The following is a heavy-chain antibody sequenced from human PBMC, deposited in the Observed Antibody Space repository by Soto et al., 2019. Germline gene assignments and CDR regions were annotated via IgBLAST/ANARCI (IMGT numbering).Heavy chain of an antibody. CDR2: ISSSSSYI. V-gene: IGHV3-21*01. CDR1: GFTFSSYS. D-gene: IGHD3-3*01. Sequence: GGSLRLSCAASGFTFSSYSMNWVRQAPGKGLEWVSSISSSSSYIYYADSVKGRFTISRDNAKNSLYLQMTSLRAEDTAVYYCARATVRFLEWSSFDPWGQGTLVTVSS. CDR3: ARATVRFLEWSSFDP. J-gene: IGHJ5*02.